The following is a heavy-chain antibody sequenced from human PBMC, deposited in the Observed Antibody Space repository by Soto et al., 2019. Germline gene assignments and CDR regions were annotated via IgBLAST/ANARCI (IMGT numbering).Heavy chain of an antibody. V-gene: IGHV1-46*01. Sequence: GASVKVSCKASGYIFTSYYMHWVRQAPGQGLEWMGIINPSGGGTSYAQTCQGRVTMTSDTSTSTVYMELSSLRSEDTAVYYCERDRDSPGSVWFDPWGQGTLVTVSS. CDR2: INPSGGGT. CDR1: GYIFTSYY. CDR3: ERDRDSPGSVWFDP. D-gene: IGHD1-26*01. J-gene: IGHJ5*02.